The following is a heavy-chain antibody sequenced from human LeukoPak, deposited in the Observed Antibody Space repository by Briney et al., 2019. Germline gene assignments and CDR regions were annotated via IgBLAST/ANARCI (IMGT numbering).Heavy chain of an antibody. CDR2: INSEETVA. CDR3: ARESTVGPIQTDALDI. V-gene: IGHV3-74*01. J-gene: IGHJ3*02. CDR1: GVTVSSYA. Sequence: PGGSLRLSCAASGVTVSSYALHWVRQAPGKGLVWVSRINSEETVANYADSVRGRFTISRDNAKNTLYLQMNSLGAEDTAVYYCARESTVGPIQTDALDIWGQGTMVTVSS. D-gene: IGHD1-26*01.